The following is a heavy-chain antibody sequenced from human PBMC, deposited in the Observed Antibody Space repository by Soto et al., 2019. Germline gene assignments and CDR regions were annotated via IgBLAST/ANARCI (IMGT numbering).Heavy chain of an antibody. D-gene: IGHD6-13*01. CDR3: ARVKQQLGSYYYYGMDV. J-gene: IGHJ6*02. V-gene: IGHV4-59*01. Sequence: TETLSLTCTVSGGAISSYYWSWIRQPPGKGLEWIGYIYYSGSTNYNPSLKSRVTISVDTSKNQFSLKLSSVTAADTAVYYCARVKQQLGSYYYYGMDVWGQGTTVTVSS. CDR2: IYYSGST. CDR1: GGAISSYY.